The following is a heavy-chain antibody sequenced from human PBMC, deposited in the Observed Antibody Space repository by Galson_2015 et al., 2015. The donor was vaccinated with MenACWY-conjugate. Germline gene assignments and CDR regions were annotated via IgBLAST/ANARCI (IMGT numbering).Heavy chain of an antibody. J-gene: IGHJ4*02. Sequence: SCKASVYTFTSYAVHWVRQASGQNLEWMGWINAGNGNTKYSKKFQGRVTITRDTSASTAYMDLPNLRSEDTALYYCTTGSRLDYWGQGALVTVSS. CDR1: VYTFTSYA. CDR2: INAGNGNT. V-gene: IGHV1-3*01. D-gene: IGHD3-10*01. CDR3: TTGSRLDY.